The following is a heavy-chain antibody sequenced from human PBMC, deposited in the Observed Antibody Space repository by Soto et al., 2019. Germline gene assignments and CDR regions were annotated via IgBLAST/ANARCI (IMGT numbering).Heavy chain of an antibody. J-gene: IGHJ6*02. CDR3: ARHALSHEDSIAAAPLRRYYYYGMDV. D-gene: IGHD6-13*01. CDR2: IYYSGST. V-gene: IGHV4-59*01. Sequence: SETLSLTXTVSGGSISSYYWSWIRQPPGKGLEWIGYIYYSGSTNYNPSLKSRVTISVDTSKNQFSLKLSSVTAADTAVYYCARHALSHEDSIAAAPLRRYYYYGMDVWGQGTTVTVSS. CDR1: GGSISSYY.